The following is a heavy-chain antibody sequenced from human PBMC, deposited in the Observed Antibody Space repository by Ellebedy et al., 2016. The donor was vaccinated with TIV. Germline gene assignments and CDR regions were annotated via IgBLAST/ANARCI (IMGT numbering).Heavy chain of an antibody. J-gene: IGHJ4*02. CDR3: ATEEWLGEAYYFDY. V-gene: IGHV1-69*06. CDR2: IIPIFGTA. D-gene: IGHD3-3*01. Sequence: SVKVSXKASGYTFTSYYMHWVRQAPGQGLEWMGGIIPIFGTANYAQKFQGRVTMTEDTSTDTAYMELSSLRSEDTAVYYCATEEWLGEAYYFDYWGQGTLVTVSS. CDR1: GYTFTSYY.